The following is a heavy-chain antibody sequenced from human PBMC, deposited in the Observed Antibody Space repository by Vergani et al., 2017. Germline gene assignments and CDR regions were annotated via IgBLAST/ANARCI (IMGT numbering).Heavy chain of an antibody. V-gene: IGHV1-69*18. CDR3: AREAGYYYDSSGYYLVDY. J-gene: IGHJ4*02. CDR1: GGTFSSYA. D-gene: IGHD3-22*01. Sequence: QVQLVQSGAEVKKPGSSVKVSCKASGGTFSSYAISWVRQAPGQGLEWMGRIIPIFGTANYAQKFQGRVTITADESTSTAYMELSRLRSDDTAVYYCAREAGYYYDSSGYYLVDYWGQGTLVTVSS. CDR2: IIPIFGTA.